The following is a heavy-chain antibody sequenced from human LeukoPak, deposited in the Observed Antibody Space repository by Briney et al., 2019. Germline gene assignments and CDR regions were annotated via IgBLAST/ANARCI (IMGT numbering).Heavy chain of an antibody. CDR2: IIPILGIA. J-gene: IGHJ4*02. D-gene: IGHD3-22*01. CDR1: GGTFSSYA. V-gene: IGHV1-69*04. Sequence: SVKLSCKASGGTFSSYAISWVRQAPGQGLEWMGRIIPILGIANYAQKFQGRVTITADKSTSTAYMELSSLRSEDTAVYYCARDYYDSSGYYFPFDYWGQGTLVTVSS. CDR3: ARDYYDSSGYYFPFDY.